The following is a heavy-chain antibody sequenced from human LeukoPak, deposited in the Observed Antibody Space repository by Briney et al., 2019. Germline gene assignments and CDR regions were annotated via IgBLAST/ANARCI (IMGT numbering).Heavy chain of an antibody. V-gene: IGHV3-21*01. CDR1: GFTFSSYS. CDR2: ISSSSSYI. J-gene: IGHJ4*02. D-gene: IGHD6-6*01. CDR3: ARDIAARRGVVGY. Sequence: GGSLRLSCAASGFTFSSYSMNWVRQAPGKGLEWVSSISSSSSYIYYADSVKGRFTISRDNAKNSLYLQMNSLRAEDTAVYYCARDIAARRGVVGYWGQGILVTVSS.